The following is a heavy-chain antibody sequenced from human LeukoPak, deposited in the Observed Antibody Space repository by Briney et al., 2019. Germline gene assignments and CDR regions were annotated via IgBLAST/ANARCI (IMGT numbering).Heavy chain of an antibody. D-gene: IGHD3-3*01. J-gene: IGHJ3*02. Sequence: GGSLRLSCAASGFTFSSYGMHWVRQAPGKGLEWVAFIRYDGSDKYYADSVKGRFTISRDNSKNTLYLQMNSLRAEDTAVYYCAKDSRYYDFWSGYSFDAFDIWGQGTMVTVSS. V-gene: IGHV3-30*02. CDR3: AKDSRYYDFWSGYSFDAFDI. CDR2: IRYDGSDK. CDR1: GFTFSSYG.